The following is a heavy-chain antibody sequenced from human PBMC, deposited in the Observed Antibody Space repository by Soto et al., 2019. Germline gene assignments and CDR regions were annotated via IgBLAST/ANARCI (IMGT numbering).Heavy chain of an antibody. Sequence: QVHLQESGPGLMKPSQTLSLTCSVSGASIRIGGYSWSWIRQHPGNGLEWVGSIYDRGTIYYSPSLKSRINVSIDTSKNQFSLKLTSLTAADTAVFYCARAALGLDYGDSPVVGLTSQSCNGMDVWGPGTTVTVSS. J-gene: IGHJ6*02. V-gene: IGHV4-31*03. CDR2: IYDRGTI. CDR1: GASIRIGGYS. D-gene: IGHD4-17*01. CDR3: ARAALGLDYGDSPVVGLTSQSCNGMDV.